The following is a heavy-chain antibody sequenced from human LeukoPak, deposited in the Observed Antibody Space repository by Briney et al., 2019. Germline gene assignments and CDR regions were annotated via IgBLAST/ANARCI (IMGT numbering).Heavy chain of an antibody. CDR3: ARDGIEYSSSDYFDY. D-gene: IGHD6-6*01. V-gene: IGHV1-69*13. CDR2: IIPIFTTA. Sequence: GASVEVSCKASGGTFSTYAISWVRQAPGQGLEWMGGIIPIFTTANYAQKFQGRVTITADESTSTAYMELSSLRSEDTAVYYCARDGIEYSSSDYFDYWGQGTLVTVSS. J-gene: IGHJ4*02. CDR1: GGTFSTYA.